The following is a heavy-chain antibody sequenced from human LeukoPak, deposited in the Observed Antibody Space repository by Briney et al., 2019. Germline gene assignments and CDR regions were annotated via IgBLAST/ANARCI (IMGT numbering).Heavy chain of an antibody. Sequence: GGSLRLFCAASGFTFSSYSMNWVRQAPGKGLEWVSSISSSSSYIYYADSVKGRFTISRDNAKNSLYLQMNSLRAEDTAVYYCARVPMIAARPRYFQHWGQGTLVTVSS. V-gene: IGHV3-21*01. CDR1: GFTFSSYS. CDR3: ARVPMIAARPRYFQH. CDR2: ISSSSSYI. D-gene: IGHD6-6*01. J-gene: IGHJ1*01.